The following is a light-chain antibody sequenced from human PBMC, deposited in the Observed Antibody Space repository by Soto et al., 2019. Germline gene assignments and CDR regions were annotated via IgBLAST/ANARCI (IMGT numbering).Light chain of an antibody. CDR3: QQYYSYPQT. Sequence: IQMTQSPSPLSASTGDRVTITCRASQGISSYLAWYQQKPGKAPKLLIYAASTLQSGVPSRFSGSGSGTDFTLTISCLQSEDFATYYCQQYYSYPQTFGQGTKVDIK. J-gene: IGKJ1*01. CDR1: QGISSY. CDR2: AAS. V-gene: IGKV1-8*01.